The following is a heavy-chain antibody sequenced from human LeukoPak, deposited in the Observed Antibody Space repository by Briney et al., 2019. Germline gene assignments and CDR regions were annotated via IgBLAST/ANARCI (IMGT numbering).Heavy chain of an antibody. CDR1: GFTFSSYA. CDR2: ISGVGGST. J-gene: IGHJ3*02. Sequence: GGSLRLSCAASGFTFSSYAMSWVRQAPGKGLEWVSAISGVGGSTYYADSVKGRFTISRDNSKNTLYLQMNSLRAEDTAVYYCARGTYGGNDAFDIWGQGTMVTVSS. CDR3: ARGTYGGNDAFDI. V-gene: IGHV3-23*01. D-gene: IGHD4-23*01.